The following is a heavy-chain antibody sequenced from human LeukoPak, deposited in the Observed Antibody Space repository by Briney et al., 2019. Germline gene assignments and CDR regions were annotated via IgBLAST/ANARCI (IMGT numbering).Heavy chain of an antibody. Sequence: ASETLSLTCTVSGGSISSYYWSWIRQPPGKGLEWIGYIYYSGSTNYNPSLKSRVTISVDTSKNQFSLKLSSVTAADTAVYFCARDPVGGSTIFDSWGQGTLVTVSS. D-gene: IGHD1-26*01. CDR1: GGSISSYY. V-gene: IGHV4-59*01. CDR3: ARDPVGGSTIFDS. CDR2: IYYSGST. J-gene: IGHJ4*02.